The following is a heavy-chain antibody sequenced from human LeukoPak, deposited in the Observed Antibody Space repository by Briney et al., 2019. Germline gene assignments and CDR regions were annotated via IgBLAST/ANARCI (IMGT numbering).Heavy chain of an antibody. CDR2: IYYSGST. V-gene: IGHV4-59*01. Sequence: SETLSLTCTVSGGSISTYYWSWIRQPPGKGLEWIGYIYYSGSTNYNPSLKSRVTISVDTSKNQFSLKLSSVTAADTAVYYCARGYGIGAFDIWGQGTMVTVSS. CDR1: GGSISTYY. CDR3: ARGYGIGAFDI. J-gene: IGHJ3*02. D-gene: IGHD1-26*01.